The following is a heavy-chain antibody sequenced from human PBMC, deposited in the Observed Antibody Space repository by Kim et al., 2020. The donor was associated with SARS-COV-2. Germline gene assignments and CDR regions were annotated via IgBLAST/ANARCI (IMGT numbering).Heavy chain of an antibody. J-gene: IGHJ4*02. V-gene: IGHV4-59*01. CDR1: GGSISSYY. D-gene: IGHD5-12*01. CDR2: IYYSGST. CDR3: ATGDSGYDSLNY. Sequence: SETLSLTCSVSGGSISSYYWSWIRQPPGKGLEWIGYIYYSGSTIYNPSLKSRASISVDTSKNQFSLKLSSLTAADTTVYYCATGDSGYDSLNYWGQGTL.